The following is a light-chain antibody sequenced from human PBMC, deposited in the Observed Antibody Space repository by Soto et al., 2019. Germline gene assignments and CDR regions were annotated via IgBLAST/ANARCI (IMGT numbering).Light chain of an antibody. CDR1: SSDVGGYNY. CDR3: SSYTSSSTLDV. Sequence: QSALTQPASVSRSPGQSITISCTGTSSDVGGYNYVSWYQQHPGKAPKLMIYEVSNRPSGVSNRFSGSKSDNTASLTISGLQAEDEADYYCSSYTSSSTLDVFGTGTKVTVL. CDR2: EVS. J-gene: IGLJ1*01. V-gene: IGLV2-14*01.